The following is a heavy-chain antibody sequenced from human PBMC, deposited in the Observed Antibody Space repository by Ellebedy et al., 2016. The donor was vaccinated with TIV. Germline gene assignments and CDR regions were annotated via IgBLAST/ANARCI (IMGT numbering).Heavy chain of an antibody. V-gene: IGHV1-8*01. CDR3: ARGLGPLATLEY. D-gene: IGHD5-12*01. J-gene: IGHJ4*02. Sequence: AASVKVSCKAFGYTLTSYDISWVRQATGQGLEWMGWINPNTGNTGYAQRFQGRVTMTRDTSLNTAYMELSSLRSEDTAVYYSARGLGPLATLEYWGQGTRVTVSS. CDR1: GYTLTSYD. CDR2: INPNTGNT.